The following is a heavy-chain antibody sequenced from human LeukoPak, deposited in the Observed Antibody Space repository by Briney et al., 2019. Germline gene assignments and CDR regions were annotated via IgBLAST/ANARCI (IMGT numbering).Heavy chain of an antibody. CDR2: INSSGGRT. D-gene: IGHD6-19*01. V-gene: IGHV3-23*01. CDR1: GFTFSSFG. CDR3: AKDDSTSSGWDFDY. J-gene: IGHJ4*02. Sequence: GGSLRLSCAASGFTFSSFGMNWVRQAPGKGLHWVSSINSSGGRTYYADSVKGRFTISRDNSKNTLYLQMNSLRAEDTAVYYCAKDDSTSSGWDFDYWGQGTLVTVSS.